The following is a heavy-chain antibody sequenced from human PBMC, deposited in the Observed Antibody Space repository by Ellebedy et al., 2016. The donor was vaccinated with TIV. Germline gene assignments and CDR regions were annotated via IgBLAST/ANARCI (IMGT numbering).Heavy chain of an antibody. V-gene: IGHV4-59*08. CDR1: GNSISRHY. D-gene: IGHD3-22*01. J-gene: IGHJ4*02. Sequence: MPSETLSLTCSLSGNSISRHYWSWIRQPPGEGLQWIGYVYYNGSTYYNPSLKSLVTISVDTSTNQFSLKLSSVTAADTAVYYCARQYNYGTSGYYVYYWGQGTLLTVSS. CDR2: VYYNGST. CDR3: ARQYNYGTSGYYVYY.